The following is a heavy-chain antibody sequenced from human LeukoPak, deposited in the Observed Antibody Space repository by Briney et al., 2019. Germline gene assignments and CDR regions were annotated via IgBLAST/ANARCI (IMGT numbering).Heavy chain of an antibody. Sequence: SGTLSLTCTVSGGSISSYFWTWIRQPAGKGLEWIGRIYSSGSTNYNPSLKSRLTMSVDTSKNQFSLKLTSVTAADTAVYYCARDVAAAGLGDDAFDIWGQGTMVTVSS. V-gene: IGHV4-4*07. CDR1: GGSISSYF. D-gene: IGHD6-13*01. CDR2: IYSSGST. J-gene: IGHJ3*02. CDR3: ARDVAAAGLGDDAFDI.